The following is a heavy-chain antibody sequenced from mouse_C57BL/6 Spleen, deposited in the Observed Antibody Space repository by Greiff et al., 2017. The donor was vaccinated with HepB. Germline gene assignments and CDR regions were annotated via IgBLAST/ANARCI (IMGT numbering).Heavy chain of an antibody. J-gene: IGHJ4*01. D-gene: IGHD1-1*01. CDR1: GYTFTSYW. V-gene: IGHV1-64*01. CDR2: IHPNSGST. CDR3: ARGDYGSPYYAMDY. Sequence: VQLQQPGAELVKPGASVKLSCKASGYTFTSYWMHWVKQRPGQGLEWIGMIHPNSGSTNYNEKFKSKDTLTVDKSSSTAYMQLSSLTSEDSAVYYCARGDYGSPYYAMDYWGQGTSVTVSS.